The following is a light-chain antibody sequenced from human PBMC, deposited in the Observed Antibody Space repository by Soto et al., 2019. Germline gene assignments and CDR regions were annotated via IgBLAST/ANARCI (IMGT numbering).Light chain of an antibody. CDR2: DAV. CDR3: QQYNNWPPWT. J-gene: IGKJ1*01. V-gene: IGKV3-11*01. CDR1: QSITSY. Sequence: EIVLTQSPAYLSLTPGERVTLSCRASQSITSYLAWYQKKPGQTPRLLIYDAVNRATGVPDRFSGGGSGTDFTLTISSLEAEDSAVYYCQQYNNWPPWTFGQGTKVEIK.